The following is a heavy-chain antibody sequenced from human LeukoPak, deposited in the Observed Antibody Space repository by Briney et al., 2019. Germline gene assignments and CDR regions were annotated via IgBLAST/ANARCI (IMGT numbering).Heavy chain of an antibody. CDR3: ARDGQVGATDGTIFDY. CDR2: ISGSGGST. J-gene: IGHJ4*02. CDR1: GFTFSSYA. D-gene: IGHD1-26*01. V-gene: IGHV3-23*01. Sequence: PGGSLRLSCAASGFTFSSYAMSWVRQAPGKGLEWVSAISGSGGSTYYADSVKGRFTISRDNSKNTLYLQMNSLRAEDTAVYYCARDGQVGATDGTIFDYWGQGTLVTVSS.